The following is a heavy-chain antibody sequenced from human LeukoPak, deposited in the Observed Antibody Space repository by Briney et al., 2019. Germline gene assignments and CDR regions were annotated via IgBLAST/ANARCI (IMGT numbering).Heavy chain of an antibody. J-gene: IGHJ6*02. Sequence: PGGSLRLSCAASGFTVSSNYMSWVREAPGKGLVWVSVIYSGGSTYYADPVKGRFTISRDNSKNTLYLQMNSLRAEDTAVYYCARGPTYYDFWSGSPTYYGMDVWGQGTTVTVSS. CDR3: ARGPTYYDFWSGSPTYYGMDV. CDR1: GFTVSSNY. D-gene: IGHD3-3*01. CDR2: IYSGGST. V-gene: IGHV3-66*01.